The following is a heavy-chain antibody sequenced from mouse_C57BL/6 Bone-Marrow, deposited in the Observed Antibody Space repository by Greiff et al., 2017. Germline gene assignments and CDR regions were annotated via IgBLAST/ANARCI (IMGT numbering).Heavy chain of an antibody. Sequence: QVQLQPSGAELMKPGASVKLSCKATGYTFTGYWIEWVKQRPGHGLEWIGEILPGSGSTNYNEKFKGKATFTADTSSNTAYMQLSSLTTEDSAIXYCARERYYYGSRGDWYFDVWGTGTTVTVSA. J-gene: IGHJ1*03. D-gene: IGHD1-1*01. CDR1: GYTFTGYW. V-gene: IGHV1-9*01. CDR2: ILPGSGST. CDR3: ARERYYYGSRGDWYFDV.